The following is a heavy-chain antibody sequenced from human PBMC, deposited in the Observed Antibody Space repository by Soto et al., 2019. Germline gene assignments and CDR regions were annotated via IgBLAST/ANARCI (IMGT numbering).Heavy chain of an antibody. Sequence: GGSLRLSCAASGFTFSSYAMHWVRQAPGKGLEWVAVISYDGSNKYYADSVKGRFTISRDNSKNTLYLQMNSLRAEDTAVYYCASWDYDSSGYYDAFDIWGQGTMVTVSS. D-gene: IGHD3-22*01. CDR1: GFTFSSYA. CDR2: ISYDGSNK. CDR3: ASWDYDSSGYYDAFDI. J-gene: IGHJ3*02. V-gene: IGHV3-30-3*01.